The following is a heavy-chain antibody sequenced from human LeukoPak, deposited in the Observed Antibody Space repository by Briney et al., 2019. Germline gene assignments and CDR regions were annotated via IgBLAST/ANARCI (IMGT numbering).Heavy chain of an antibody. CDR2: IIPIFGTA. CDR1: GGTFSSYA. D-gene: IGHD2-2*02. V-gene: IGHV1-69*05. J-gene: IGHJ4*02. Sequence: ASVKVSCKASGGTFSSYAISWVRQAPGQGLEWMGGIIPIFGTANYAQKFQGRVTITTDESTSTAYMELSSLGSEDTAVYYYARDRGYCSSTSCYTSDYWGQGTLVTVSS. CDR3: ARDRGYCSSTSCYTSDY.